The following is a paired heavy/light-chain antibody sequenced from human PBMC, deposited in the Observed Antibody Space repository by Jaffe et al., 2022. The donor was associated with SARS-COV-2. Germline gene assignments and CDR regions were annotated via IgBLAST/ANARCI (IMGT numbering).Heavy chain of an antibody. CDR2: ISSSGSTI. V-gene: IGHV3-11*01. CDR1: GFTFSDYY. CDR3: ARDDQYYYDSSGLTADY. Sequence: QVQLVESGGGLVKPGGSLRLSCAASGFTFSDYYMSWIRQAPGKGLEWVSYISSSGSTIYYADSVKGRFTISRDNAKNSLYLQMNSLRAEDTAVYYCARDDQYYYDSSGLTADYWGQGTLVTVSS. D-gene: IGHD3-22*01. J-gene: IGHJ4*02.
Light chain of an antibody. Sequence: DIQMTQSPSSLSASVGDRVTITCRASQGISNYLAWYQQKPGKVPKLLIYAASTLQSGVPSRFSGSGSGTDFTLTISSLQPEDVATYYCQKYNSAPSTFGGGTKVEIK. CDR1: QGISNY. J-gene: IGKJ4*01. CDR3: QKYNSAPST. V-gene: IGKV1-27*01. CDR2: AAS.